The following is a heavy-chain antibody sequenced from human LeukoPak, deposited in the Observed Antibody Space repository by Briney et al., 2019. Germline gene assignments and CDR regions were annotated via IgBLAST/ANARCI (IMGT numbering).Heavy chain of an antibody. CDR1: GFTFTSYN. Sequence: GGSLRLSCAAPGFTFTSYNMNWVRQAPGKGLEWVSCISSSSSYMYYADSVKGRFTISRDNAKNSLYLQMNSLRAEDTAVYHCARDMDGYFGYWGQGTLVTVSS. J-gene: IGHJ4*02. V-gene: IGHV3-21*01. CDR2: ISSSSSYM. CDR3: ARDMDGYFGY. D-gene: IGHD3-10*01.